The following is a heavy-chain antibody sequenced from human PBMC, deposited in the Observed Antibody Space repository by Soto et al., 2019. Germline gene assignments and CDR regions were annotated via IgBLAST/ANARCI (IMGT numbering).Heavy chain of an antibody. CDR1: GFTFSSYG. J-gene: IGHJ4*02. CDR3: ARKAFQEPFFDY. CDR2: IWYDGSNK. V-gene: IGHV3-33*01. Sequence: QVQLVESGGGVVQPGRSLRLSCAASGFTFSSYGMHWVRQAPGKGLEWVAVIWYDGSNKYYADSVKGRFTISRDNSKNPLDFQINRLRAEDTGGYFRARKAFQEPFFDYWGQGTLVTVSS. D-gene: IGHD1-26*01.